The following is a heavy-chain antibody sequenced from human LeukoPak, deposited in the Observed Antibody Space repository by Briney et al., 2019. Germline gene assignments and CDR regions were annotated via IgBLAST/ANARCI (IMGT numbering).Heavy chain of an antibody. V-gene: IGHV3-48*04. J-gene: IGHJ5*02. D-gene: IGHD5-18*01. CDR1: GFTFSSYS. Sequence: PGGSLRLSCAASGFTFSSYSMNWVRQAPGKGLEWVSYISSSSSTIYYADSVKGRSTISRDNAKNSLYLQMNSLRAEDTAVYYCAAPHTAMANWFDPWGQGTLVTVSS. CDR3: AAPHTAMANWFDP. CDR2: ISSSSSTI.